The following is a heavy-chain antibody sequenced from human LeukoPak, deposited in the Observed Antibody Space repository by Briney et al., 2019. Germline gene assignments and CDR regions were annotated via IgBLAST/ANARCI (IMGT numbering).Heavy chain of an antibody. CDR1: GGSISSYY. V-gene: IGHV4-59*01. D-gene: IGHD7-27*01. Sequence: SETLSLTCTVSGGSISSYYWSWIRQPPGRGLEWIGYIYYSGSTNYNPSLKSRVTISVDTSKNQFSLKLSSVTAADTAVYYCARVGGGSAFNWGPLPHWYFDLWGRGTLVTVSS. CDR3: ARVGGGSAFNWGPLPHWYFDL. CDR2: IYYSGST. J-gene: IGHJ2*01.